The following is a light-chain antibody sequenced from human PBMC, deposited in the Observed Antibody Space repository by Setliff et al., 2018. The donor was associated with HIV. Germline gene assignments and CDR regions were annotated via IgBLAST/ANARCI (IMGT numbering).Light chain of an antibody. J-gene: IGLJ1*01. Sequence: QSALPQPASVSGSPGQSITISCTGTSSDVGAYNYVSWYQQHPGKAPKLMIYEVSNRPSGVSNRFSGSKSGGTASLTISGLQAEDEADYYCSIHRSRGYVFGSGTKVTVL. V-gene: IGLV2-14*01. CDR2: EVS. CDR1: SSDVGAYNY. CDR3: SIHRSRGYV.